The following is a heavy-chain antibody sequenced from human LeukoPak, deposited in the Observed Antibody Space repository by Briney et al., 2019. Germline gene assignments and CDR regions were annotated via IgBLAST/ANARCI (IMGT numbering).Heavy chain of an antibody. J-gene: IGHJ4*02. CDR1: GFTFSSYA. D-gene: IGHD2-8*01. CDR2: ISGSGGST. Sequence: AGGSLRLSCAASGFTFSSYAVSWVRQAPGKGLEWVSSISGSGGSTYSADSVKGRFTISRDNSKNTLYLQMNSLRAEDTALHYCAKDRSCTNDICHGDFDYWGQGTLVTVSS. V-gene: IGHV3-23*01. CDR3: AKDRSCTNDICHGDFDY.